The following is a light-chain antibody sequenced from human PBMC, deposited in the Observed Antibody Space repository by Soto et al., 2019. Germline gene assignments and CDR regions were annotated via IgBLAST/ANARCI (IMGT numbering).Light chain of an antibody. V-gene: IGKV3D-20*02. CDR1: QSLSSNS. CDR2: GTS. Sequence: EIVLTQSPVTLSVSPGERATLSCRASQSLSSNSLAWYQQKPGQAPRLLIFGTSRRATAIPDRFSGSGSGTDFTLTISRLEPEDFAVYYCQQRSNWPLTFGGGTKVEIK. J-gene: IGKJ4*01. CDR3: QQRSNWPLT.